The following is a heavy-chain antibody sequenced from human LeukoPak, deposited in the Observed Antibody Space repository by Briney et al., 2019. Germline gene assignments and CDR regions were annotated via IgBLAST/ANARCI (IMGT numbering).Heavy chain of an antibody. CDR1: GYTFTSHY. D-gene: IGHD6-19*01. Sequence: ASVKASCKASGYTFTSHYMHWVRQAPGQGLEWMGLINPSGSSTLYAQKFQGRVTMTRDMSTTTDYMELSSLRSEDTAVYYCARHHSSGWDYYFFDYWGQGTLVTVSS. CDR2: INPSGSST. CDR3: ARHHSSGWDYYFFDY. J-gene: IGHJ4*02. V-gene: IGHV1-46*01.